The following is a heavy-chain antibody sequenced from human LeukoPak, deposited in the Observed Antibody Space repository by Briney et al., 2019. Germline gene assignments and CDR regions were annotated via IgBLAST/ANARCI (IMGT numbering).Heavy chain of an antibody. D-gene: IGHD3-9*01. J-gene: IGHJ4*02. V-gene: IGHV4-31*03. CDR1: GGSISSGVYY. CDR3: ARPPEYFDSAYNFAY. Sequence: SETLSLTCTVSGGSISSGVYYWSWIRQHPGKGLEWIGYIYYSGSTYYNPSLKSRVTISVDTSKNQFSLKLSSVTAADTAVYYCARPPEYFDSAYNFAYWGKETLVTVS. CDR2: IYYSGST.